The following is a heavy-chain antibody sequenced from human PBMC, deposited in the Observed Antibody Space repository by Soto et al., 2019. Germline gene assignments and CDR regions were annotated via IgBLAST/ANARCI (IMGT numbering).Heavy chain of an antibody. CDR3: ARDRGSSSHDYYYYMDV. CDR2: IWYDGSNK. D-gene: IGHD6-6*01. V-gene: IGHV3-33*08. J-gene: IGHJ6*03. Sequence: GGSLRLSCAASGFTFSSYGMHWVRQAPGKGLEWVAVIWYDGSNKYYADSVKGRLTISRDNSKNTLYLQMNSLRAEDTAVYYCARDRGSSSHDYYYYMDVWGKGTTVTVSS. CDR1: GFTFSSYG.